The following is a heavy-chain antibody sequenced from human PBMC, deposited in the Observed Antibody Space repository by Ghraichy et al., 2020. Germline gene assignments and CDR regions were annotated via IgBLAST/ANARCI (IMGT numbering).Heavy chain of an antibody. Sequence: GSLRLSCTVSGGSISSYYWSWIRQPPGKRLEWIGYIYYSGSTNYNPSLKSRVTISVDTSKNQFSLKLSSVTAADTAVYYCARHVPVAGTWTLDYWGQGTLVTVSS. V-gene: IGHV4-59*08. CDR3: ARHVPVAGTWTLDY. CDR1: GGSISSYY. D-gene: IGHD6-19*01. CDR2: IYYSGST. J-gene: IGHJ4*02.